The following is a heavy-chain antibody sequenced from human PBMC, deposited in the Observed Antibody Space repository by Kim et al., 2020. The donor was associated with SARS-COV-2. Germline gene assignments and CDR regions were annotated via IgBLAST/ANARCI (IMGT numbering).Heavy chain of an antibody. V-gene: IGHV1-2*02. CDR1: GYTFTGYY. Sequence: ASVKVSCKASGYTFTGYYMYWVRQAPGQGLEWMGWINPNSGGTNYAQKFQGRVTMTRDPSISTAYMELSRLRSDDTAVYYCASPLAAAGYNWFDPWGQGTLVTVSS. CDR3: ASPLAAAGYNWFDP. J-gene: IGHJ5*02. CDR2: INPNSGGT. D-gene: IGHD6-13*01.